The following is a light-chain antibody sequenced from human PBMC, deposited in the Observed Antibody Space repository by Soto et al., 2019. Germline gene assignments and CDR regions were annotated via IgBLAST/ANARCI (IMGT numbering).Light chain of an antibody. V-gene: IGKV1-5*01. CDR1: QSISSW. CDR2: DAS. CDR3: QQYNSYPYT. Sequence: GDRVTITCRASQSISSWLAWYQQKPGKAPKLLIYDASSLESGVPSRFSGSASRTEFTLTISSLQPDDFATYYCQQYNSYPYTFGQGTKLEIK. J-gene: IGKJ2*01.